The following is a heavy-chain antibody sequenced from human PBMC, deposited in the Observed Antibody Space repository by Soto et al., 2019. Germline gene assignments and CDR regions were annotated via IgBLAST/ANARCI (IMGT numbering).Heavy chain of an antibody. D-gene: IGHD6-19*01. CDR2: ISYDGSNK. Sequence: PGGSLRLSCAASGFTFSSYGMHWVRQAPDKGLEWVAVISYDGSNKYYADSVKGRFTISRDNSKNTLYLQMNSLRAEDTAVYYCAKDVAAFAFDIWGQGTMVTVSS. J-gene: IGHJ3*02. V-gene: IGHV3-30*18. CDR3: AKDVAAFAFDI. CDR1: GFTFSSYG.